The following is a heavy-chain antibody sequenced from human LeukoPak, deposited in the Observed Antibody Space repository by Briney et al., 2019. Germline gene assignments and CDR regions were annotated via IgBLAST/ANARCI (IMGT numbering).Heavy chain of an antibody. CDR3: AHSLPTVSTRNYFDY. D-gene: IGHD5/OR15-5a*01. Sequence: SETLSLTCSVSDDSISRRGYYWSWIRQRPGMGLEWMGYIYYNGRSGNTYYNLALKSRVTMSIDTGEKHFSLRLTSVTAADTAVYYCAHSLPTVSTRNYFDYWGQGTLVIVSS. CDR1: DDSISRRGYY. CDR2: IYYNGRSGNT. J-gene: IGHJ4*02. V-gene: IGHV4-31*03.